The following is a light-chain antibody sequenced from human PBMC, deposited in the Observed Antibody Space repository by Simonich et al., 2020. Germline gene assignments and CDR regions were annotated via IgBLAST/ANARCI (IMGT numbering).Light chain of an antibody. CDR2: YAS. J-gene: IGKJ1*01. CDR3: HQSSRLPWT. CDR1: QSIGSS. V-gene: IGKV6D-21*02. Sequence: DIVLTQSPAFQSVTPQEKVTFTCRASQSIGSSLPWYQQKPDQSPKLLIKYASQSISGVPSRFSGSGSGTDFTRTINSLEAEDAAAYYCHQSSRLPWTFGQGTKVEIK.